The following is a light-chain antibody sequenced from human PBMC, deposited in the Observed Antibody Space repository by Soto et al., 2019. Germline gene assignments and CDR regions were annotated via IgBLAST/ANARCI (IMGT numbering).Light chain of an antibody. J-gene: IGKJ2*01. CDR3: QQRSNWPRT. CDR2: DAS. Sequence: EIVLTQSPAALSLSPGDTATLSCRASQSVRYYLAWYQQKTGQAPRLLIYDASSRATGIPARFSGSGSGTDFTLTIGSLEPEDFAVYYCQQRSNWPRTFGQGTKVEIK. CDR1: QSVRYY. V-gene: IGKV3-11*01.